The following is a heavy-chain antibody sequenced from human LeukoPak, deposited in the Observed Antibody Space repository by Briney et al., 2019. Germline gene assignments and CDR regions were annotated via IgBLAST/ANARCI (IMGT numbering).Heavy chain of an antibody. CDR2: ISSSSSTI. D-gene: IGHD3-22*01. J-gene: IGHJ4*02. V-gene: IGHV3-48*02. CDR3: ARDSPYDSSAYTPQDY. Sequence: GGSLRLSCTASGFTFSNYAMSWVRQAPGKGLEWISYISSSSSTIYSADSVKGRFTVSRDNAKNSLFLQMNSLRDEDTAVYYCARDSPYDSSAYTPQDYWGQGTLVTVSS. CDR1: GFTFSNYA.